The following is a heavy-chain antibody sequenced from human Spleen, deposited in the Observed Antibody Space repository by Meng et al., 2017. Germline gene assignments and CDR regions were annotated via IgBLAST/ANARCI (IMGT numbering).Heavy chain of an antibody. D-gene: IGHD6-13*01. Sequence: GESLKISCAASGFTFSSYAMHWVRQAPGKGLEWVAVISYDGSNKYYADSVKGRFTISRDNSKNTLYLQRNSLRAEDTAVYYCARELHGTGYSSSWTGAFDIWGQGTMVTVSS. V-gene: IGHV3-30*01. CDR3: ARELHGTGYSSSWTGAFDI. CDR2: ISYDGSNK. CDR1: GFTFSSYA. J-gene: IGHJ3*02.